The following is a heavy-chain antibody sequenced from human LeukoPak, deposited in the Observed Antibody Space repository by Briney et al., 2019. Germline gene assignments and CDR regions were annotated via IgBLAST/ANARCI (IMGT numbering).Heavy chain of an antibody. V-gene: IGHV4-59*08. CDR2: IYSSGST. Sequence: SETLSLTCSVSGGSISNYFWTWIRQPPGKGLGWIGYIYSSGSTYYNPSLKSRVTISVDTSKNRFSLKLSTVTAADTAVYYCARRPTGDPKFDYWGQGTLVTVSS. CDR1: GGSISNYF. CDR3: ARRPTGDPKFDY. J-gene: IGHJ4*02. D-gene: IGHD7-27*01.